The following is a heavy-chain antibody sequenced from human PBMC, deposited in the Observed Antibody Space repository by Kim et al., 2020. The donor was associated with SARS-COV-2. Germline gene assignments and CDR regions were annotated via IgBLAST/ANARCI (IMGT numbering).Heavy chain of an antibody. Sequence: KSRVTISVDTSKNQFSLKLSSVTAADTAVYYCARDRPHRGAYYYYYGMDVWGQGTTVTVSS. CDR3: ARDRPHRGAYYYYYGMDV. V-gene: IGHV4-59*01. J-gene: IGHJ6*02.